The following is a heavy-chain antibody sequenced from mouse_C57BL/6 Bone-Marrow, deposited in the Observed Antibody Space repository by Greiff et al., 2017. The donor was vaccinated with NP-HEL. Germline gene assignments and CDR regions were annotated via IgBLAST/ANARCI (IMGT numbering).Heavy chain of an antibody. CDR2: INPSTGGT. V-gene: IGHV1-42*01. CDR1: GYSFTGYY. Sequence: VQLKESGPELVKPGASVKISCKASGYSFTGYYMNWVKQSPEKSLEWIGEINPSTGGTTYNQKFKAKATLTVDKSSSTAYMQLKSLTSEDSAVYYCARGHFITTVVDYWGQGTTLTVSS. J-gene: IGHJ2*01. D-gene: IGHD1-1*01. CDR3: ARGHFITTVVDY.